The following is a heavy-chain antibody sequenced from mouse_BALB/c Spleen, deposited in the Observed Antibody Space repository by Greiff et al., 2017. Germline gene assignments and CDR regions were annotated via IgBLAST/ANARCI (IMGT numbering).Heavy chain of an antibody. CDR1: GYTFTSYW. J-gene: IGHJ4*01. CDR2: IYPGDGDT. V-gene: IGHV1-87*01. Sequence: QVQLKQSGAELARPGASVKLSCKASGYTFTSYWMQWVKQRPGQGLEWIGAIYPGDGDTRYTQKFKGKATLTADKSSSTAYMQLSSLASEDSAVYYCARLNDAMDYWGQGTSVTVSS. CDR3: ARLNDAMDY.